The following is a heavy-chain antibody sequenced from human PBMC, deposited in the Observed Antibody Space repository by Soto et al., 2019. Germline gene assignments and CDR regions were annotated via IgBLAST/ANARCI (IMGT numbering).Heavy chain of an antibody. CDR3: ARHDGTTVTFDY. Sequence: SETLSLTCTVSDGSISSSSYYCGLIRQPPGKGLEWIGSIYYSGSTYYNPSLKSRVTISVDTSKNQFSLKLSSVTAADTAVYYCARHDGTTVTFDYWGQGTLVTVSS. D-gene: IGHD4-17*01. CDR1: DGSISSSSYY. J-gene: IGHJ4*02. V-gene: IGHV4-39*01. CDR2: IYYSGST.